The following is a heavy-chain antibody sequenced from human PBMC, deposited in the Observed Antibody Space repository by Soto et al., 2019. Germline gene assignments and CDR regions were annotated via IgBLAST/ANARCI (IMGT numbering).Heavy chain of an antibody. CDR3: ARGLTTMVRGVSRSLEF. CDR2: VNLAGST. Sequence: SETLSLTCAVYGGPFSGYFWNWIRQPPGKGLEWIGEVNLAGSTQYNPSLQSRVTISVDTSKNQFSLNLSSVTAADTAVYYCARGLTTMVRGVSRSLEFWGQGTLVTVSS. CDR1: GGPFSGYF. V-gene: IGHV4-34*01. D-gene: IGHD3-10*01. J-gene: IGHJ4*02.